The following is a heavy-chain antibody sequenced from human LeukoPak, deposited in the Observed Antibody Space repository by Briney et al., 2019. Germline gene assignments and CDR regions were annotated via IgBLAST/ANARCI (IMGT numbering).Heavy chain of an antibody. D-gene: IGHD6-19*01. J-gene: IGHJ4*02. V-gene: IGHV3-33*01. CDR1: GFTFSSYG. Sequence: PGGSLRLSCAASGFTFSSYGMHWVRQAPGKGLEWVAVIWYDGSNQYYADSVKGRFTISRDNSKNTLYLQMNSLRAEDTAVYYCARGPQWLFYFDYWGQGTLVTVSS. CDR3: ARGPQWLFYFDY. CDR2: IWYDGSNQ.